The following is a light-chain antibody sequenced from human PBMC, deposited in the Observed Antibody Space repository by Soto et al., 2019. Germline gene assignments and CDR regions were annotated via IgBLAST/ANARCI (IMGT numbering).Light chain of an antibody. J-gene: IGLJ2*01. CDR2: EVS. CDR1: SSDVGNYNL. V-gene: IGLV2-23*02. Sequence: QSALTQPASVSGSPGQSITISCTGTSSDVGNYNLVSWYQHHPGTAPKLMISEVSNRPSGVSNRFSGSKSGNTASLTISGLQAEDEADYYCCSYAGSKTYVVFGGGTKLTVL. CDR3: CSYAGSKTYVV.